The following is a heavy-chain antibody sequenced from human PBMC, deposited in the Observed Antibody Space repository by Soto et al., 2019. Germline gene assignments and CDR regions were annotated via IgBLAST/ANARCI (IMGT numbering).Heavy chain of an antibody. CDR2: IYYSGST. Sequence: ASETLSLTCTVSGGSISSYYWSWIRQPPGKGLEWIGYIYYSGSTNYNPSLKSRVTISVDTSKNQFSLKLSSVTAADTAVYYCASHTMGGYVYGFDLWGQGTLVTGSS. CDR1: GGSISSYY. CDR3: ASHTMGGYVYGFDL. J-gene: IGHJ5*02. V-gene: IGHV4-59*08. D-gene: IGHD5-12*01.